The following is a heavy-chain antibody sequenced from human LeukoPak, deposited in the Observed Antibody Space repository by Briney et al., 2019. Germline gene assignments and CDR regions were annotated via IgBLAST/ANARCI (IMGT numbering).Heavy chain of an antibody. D-gene: IGHD2-15*01. J-gene: IGHJ4*02. CDR3: ARGKPLILSPQGGYFDY. CDR2: IIPIFGTA. Sequence: SVKVSCKASGGTFSSYAISWVRQAPGQGLEWMGGIIPIFGTANYAQKFQGRVTITTDESTSTAYMELSSLRSEDTAVYYCARGKPLILSPQGGYFDYWGQGTLVTVSS. V-gene: IGHV1-69*05. CDR1: GGTFSSYA.